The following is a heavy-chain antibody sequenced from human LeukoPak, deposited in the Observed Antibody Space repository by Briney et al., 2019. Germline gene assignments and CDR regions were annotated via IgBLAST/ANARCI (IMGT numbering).Heavy chain of an antibody. CDR1: GGSFSGYY. Sequence: SETLSLTCAVYGGSFSGYYWSWIRQHPGDGLEWIGYIYYSGSTYYNPSLKSRVTISIDTSKNQFSLKLSSVTAADTAVYYCARAGGFFSPFGYWGQGTLVTVSS. V-gene: IGHV4-31*11. D-gene: IGHD3-16*01. J-gene: IGHJ4*02. CDR3: ARAGGFFSPFGY. CDR2: IYYSGST.